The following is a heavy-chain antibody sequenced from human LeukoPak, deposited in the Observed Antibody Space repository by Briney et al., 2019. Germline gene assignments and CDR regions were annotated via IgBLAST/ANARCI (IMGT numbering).Heavy chain of an antibody. CDR2: IIPILGIA. V-gene: IGHV1-69*04. J-gene: IGHJ4*02. CDR1: GGTFISYT. CDR3: ARDRDFWSGYYSDY. Sequence: ASVKVSCKASGGTFISYTISWVRQAPGQGLEWMGRIIPILGIANYAQKFQGRVTITADKSTSTAYMELSSLRSEDTAVYYCARDRDFWSGYYSDYWGQGTLVTVSS. D-gene: IGHD3-3*01.